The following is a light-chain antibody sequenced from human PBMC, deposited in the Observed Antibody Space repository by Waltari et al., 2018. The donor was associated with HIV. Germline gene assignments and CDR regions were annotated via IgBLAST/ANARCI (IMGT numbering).Light chain of an antibody. Sequence: SYELTQPPSVSVSPGQTASIPCSGDKLGEKYACWYQQKPGQSPVLVIYKDGKRPSGIPERFSCFNSGNTATLTISGTQAMDEADYYCQAWDSDTPKVFGGGTKLTVL. V-gene: IGLV3-1*01. J-gene: IGLJ2*01. CDR2: KDG. CDR3: QAWDSDTPKV. CDR1: KLGEKY.